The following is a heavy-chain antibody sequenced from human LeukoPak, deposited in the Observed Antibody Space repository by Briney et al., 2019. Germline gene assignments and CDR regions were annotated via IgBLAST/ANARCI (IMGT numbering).Heavy chain of an antibody. Sequence: GASVKVSCKASGHTFTTYGISWVRQAPGQGLEWMGWISAYNGNTNYAQKLQGRVTMTADTSTKTAYMELRSLRSDDTAVYYCASGYCSGGSCYGLLDYWGQGTLVIVSS. D-gene: IGHD2-15*01. CDR1: GHTFTTYG. J-gene: IGHJ4*02. V-gene: IGHV1-18*01. CDR2: ISAYNGNT. CDR3: ASGYCSGGSCYGLLDY.